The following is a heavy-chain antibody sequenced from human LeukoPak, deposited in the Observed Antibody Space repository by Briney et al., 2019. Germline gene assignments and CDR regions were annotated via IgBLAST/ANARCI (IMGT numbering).Heavy chain of an antibody. Sequence: SETLSLTCTVSGGSISSYYWSWIRQPPGKGLEWIGYIYYSGSTNYNPSLKSRVTISVDTSKNQISLKLSPVTAADTAVYYCARRGYSYGPGYYYYYMDVWGKGTTVTVSS. D-gene: IGHD5-18*01. V-gene: IGHV4-59*01. CDR1: GGSISSYY. CDR2: IYYSGST. CDR3: ARRGYSYGPGYYYYYMDV. J-gene: IGHJ6*03.